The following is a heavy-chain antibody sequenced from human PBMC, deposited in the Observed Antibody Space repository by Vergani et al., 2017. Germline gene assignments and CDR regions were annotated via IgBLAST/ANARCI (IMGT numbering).Heavy chain of an antibody. V-gene: IGHV1-69*02. Sequence: QVQLVQSGAEVKKPGSSVKVSCKASGGTFSSCTISWVRQAPGQGLEWMGRIIPILGIANYAQKFQGRVTITADKSTSTAYMEQSSLRSEDTAVYYCASLKATTSQNFDYWGQGTLVTVSS. CDR2: IIPILGIA. CDR3: ASLKATTSQNFDY. CDR1: GGTFSSCT. J-gene: IGHJ4*02. D-gene: IGHD5-12*01.